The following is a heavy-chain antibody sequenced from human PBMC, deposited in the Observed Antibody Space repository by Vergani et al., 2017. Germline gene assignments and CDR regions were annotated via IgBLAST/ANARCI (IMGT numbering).Heavy chain of an antibody. Sequence: QVQLVQSGAEVKKPGSSVKVSCKASGGTFSSYAISWVRQAPGQGLEWMGGIIPIFGTAKYAQKFQGRVTITADESTSTAYMELSSLRSEDTAVYYCARVGDGFLEWSLAFDIWGQGTMVTVSS. CDR1: GGTFSSYA. V-gene: IGHV1-69*01. J-gene: IGHJ3*02. CDR2: IIPIFGTA. D-gene: IGHD3-3*01. CDR3: ARVGDGFLEWSLAFDI.